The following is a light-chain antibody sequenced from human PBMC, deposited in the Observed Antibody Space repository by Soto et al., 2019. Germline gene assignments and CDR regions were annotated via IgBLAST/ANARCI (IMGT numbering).Light chain of an antibody. CDR3: QRYDSNPFT. V-gene: IGKV3-11*01. CDR1: QSINRH. Sequence: IVWTQSPAPLSLSPGDRSTLSCRASQSINRHLAWYQQKPGQAPRLLILDASDRATGIPARFSGSGSGTDFTLTISSLEPEDVATYYCQRYDSNPFTCGQGTRLEIK. CDR2: DAS. J-gene: IGKJ5*01.